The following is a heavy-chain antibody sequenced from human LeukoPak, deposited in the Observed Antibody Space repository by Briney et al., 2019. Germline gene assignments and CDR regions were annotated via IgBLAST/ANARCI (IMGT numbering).Heavy chain of an antibody. D-gene: IGHD2-2*01. J-gene: IGHJ1*01. CDR2: ISGGGGYT. CDR3: ANQPGLEGDQVYFQH. CDR1: GFTFSNYA. Sequence: QTGGSLRLSCAASGFTFSNYAMSWVRQAPGKGLEWASAISGGGGYTYYADSVKGRFTISRDNSKNTLYLQMNSLRAEDTAVYYCANQPGLEGDQVYFQHWGQGTLVTVSS. V-gene: IGHV3-23*01.